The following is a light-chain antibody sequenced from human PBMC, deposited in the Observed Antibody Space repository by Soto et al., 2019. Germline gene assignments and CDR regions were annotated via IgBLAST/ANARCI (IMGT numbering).Light chain of an antibody. CDR2: GAS. V-gene: IGKV3-20*01. CDR1: QSVSSSY. J-gene: IGKJ4*01. CDR3: LNYRNS. Sequence: EIVLTQSPGTLSLSPGERATLSCRASQSVSSSYLAWYQQKPGQAPRQLIYGASSRATGIPDRFSGSGSGTDFTLTITRLEPEDVAVYYCLNYRNSFGGGTRVEFK.